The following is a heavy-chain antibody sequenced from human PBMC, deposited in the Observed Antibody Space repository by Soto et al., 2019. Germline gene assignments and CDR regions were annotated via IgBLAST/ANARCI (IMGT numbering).Heavy chain of an antibody. CDR3: AKDWTAI. CDR1: GFNLSTYS. D-gene: IGHD2-21*02. J-gene: IGHJ3*02. CDR2: ISGSGGST. Sequence: PVGSLRLSCAASGFNLSTYSMTWVRQAPGKGLEWVSTISGSGGSTYYADSVKGRFTISRDNSKNTLYLQMNSLRAEDTAVYYCAKDWTAIWGQGTMVTVSS. V-gene: IGHV3-23*01.